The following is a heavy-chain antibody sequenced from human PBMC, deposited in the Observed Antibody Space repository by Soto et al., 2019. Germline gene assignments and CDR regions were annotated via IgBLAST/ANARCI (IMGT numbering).Heavy chain of an antibody. CDR3: ARDIVVVPAAIAVDP. D-gene: IGHD2-2*02. J-gene: IGHJ5*02. CDR2: INPNSGGT. CDR1: GYTFTGYY. Sequence: ASVKVSCKASGYTFTGYYMHWVRQAPGQGLEWMGWINPNSGGTNYAQKFQGRATMTRDTSISTAYMELSRLRSDDTAVYYCARDIVVVPAAIAVDPWGQGTLVTVS. V-gene: IGHV1-2*02.